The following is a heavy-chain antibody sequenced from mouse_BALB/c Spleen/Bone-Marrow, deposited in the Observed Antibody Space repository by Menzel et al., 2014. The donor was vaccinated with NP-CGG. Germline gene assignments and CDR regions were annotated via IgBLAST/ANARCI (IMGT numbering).Heavy chain of an antibody. D-gene: IGHD1-1*01. V-gene: IGHV2-9*02. CDR1: GFSLTSYG. CDR3: ARDYYGSLYAMDY. J-gene: IGHJ4*01. Sequence: VQLVESGPGLVAPSQGLSITCTVSGFSLTSYGVHWVRQPPGKGLEWLGVIWAGGSTNYNSALMSRLSISKDNSKSQVFLKMNSLQTDDTAMYYCARDYYGSLYAMDYWGQGTSVTVSS. CDR2: IWAGGST.